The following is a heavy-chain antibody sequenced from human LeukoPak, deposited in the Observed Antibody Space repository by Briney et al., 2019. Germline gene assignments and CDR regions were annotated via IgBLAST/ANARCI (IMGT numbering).Heavy chain of an antibody. CDR2: INHSGST. J-gene: IGHJ4*02. CDR1: GGSFSGYY. D-gene: IGHD1-26*01. V-gene: IGHV4-34*01. Sequence: SETLSLTCAVYGGSFSGYYWSWIRQPPGKGLEWIGEINHSGSTNYNPSLKSRVTISVDTFKNQFSLKLSSVTAADTAVYYCAIYTSGSYRPFDYWGQGTLVTVSS. CDR3: AIYTSGSYRPFDY.